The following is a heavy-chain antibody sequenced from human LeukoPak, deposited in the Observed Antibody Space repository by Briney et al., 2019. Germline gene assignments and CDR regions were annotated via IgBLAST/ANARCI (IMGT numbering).Heavy chain of an antibody. V-gene: IGHV1-2*02. Sequence: GASVRVSCKASGYTFTGHYMHWVRQAPGQGLEWMGWINPNSDGTNYAQKVQGRVTMTRDTSISTAYMELSRLRSDDTAVYYCSRGGYDFWSGYYTNDYWGQGTLVTVS. CDR1: GYTFTGHY. D-gene: IGHD3-3*01. CDR3: SRGGYDFWSGYYTNDY. J-gene: IGHJ4*02. CDR2: INPNSDGT.